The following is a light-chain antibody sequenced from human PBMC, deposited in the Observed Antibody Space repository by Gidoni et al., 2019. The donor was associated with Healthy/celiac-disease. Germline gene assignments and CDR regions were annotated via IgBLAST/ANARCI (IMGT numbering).Light chain of an antibody. CDR2: DND. J-gene: IGLJ2*01. Sequence: QSVLTQPPSVSAAPAQRVTISCSGSSSNIGNNYVSWYQQLPGTAPKLLIYDNDNRPSGIPDRFSGSKSGTSATLGITGLQTGDEADYYCGTWDSSLSAVVFGGGTKLTVL. CDR1: SSNIGNNY. V-gene: IGLV1-51*01. CDR3: GTWDSSLSAVV.